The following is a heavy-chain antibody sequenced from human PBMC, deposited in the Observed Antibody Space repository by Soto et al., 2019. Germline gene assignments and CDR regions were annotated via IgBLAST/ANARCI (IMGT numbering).Heavy chain of an antibody. V-gene: IGHV4-4*02. J-gene: IGHJ4*02. CDR2: IYHSGAT. CDR1: GDSISSSNW. Sequence: QVQLQESGPGLVKPSGTLSLTCAVSGDSISSSNWWSWVRQAPGKGLEWIGEIYHSGATTYNPSLKSRATISVDPSNNHFSLKLTSVTAADTAVYFCARDLGTGTDYWGQGTLVNVAS. CDR3: ARDLGTGTDY. D-gene: IGHD1-1*01.